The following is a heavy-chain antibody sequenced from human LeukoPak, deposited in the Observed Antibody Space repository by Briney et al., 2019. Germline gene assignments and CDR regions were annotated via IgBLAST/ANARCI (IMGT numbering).Heavy chain of an antibody. V-gene: IGHV3-48*01. CDR3: ARDAASGWYPYYYYYMDV. Sequence: GGSLRLSCAASGFTFSSYSMNWVRQAPGKGLEWVSYISSSSSTIYYADSVKGRFTISRDNAKNSLYLQMNSLRAEDTAVYYCARDAASGWYPYYYYYMDVWGKGTTVTISS. CDR1: GFTFSSYS. J-gene: IGHJ6*03. CDR2: ISSSSSTI. D-gene: IGHD6-19*01.